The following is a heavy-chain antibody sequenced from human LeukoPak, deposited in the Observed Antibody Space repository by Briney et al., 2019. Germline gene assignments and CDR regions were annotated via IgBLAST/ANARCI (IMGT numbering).Heavy chain of an antibody. CDR2: INSNGGTT. V-gene: IGHV3-74*01. Sequence: GGSLRLSCAASGFTFSSCWMYWVRQAPGKGLVWVSRINSNGGTTNYADSVKGRFTISRDNAKNTLYLQMNSLRAEDTAVYYCARDRSSTNWGQGSLVTVSS. CDR1: GFTFSSCW. J-gene: IGHJ4*02. D-gene: IGHD2-2*01. CDR3: ARDRSSTN.